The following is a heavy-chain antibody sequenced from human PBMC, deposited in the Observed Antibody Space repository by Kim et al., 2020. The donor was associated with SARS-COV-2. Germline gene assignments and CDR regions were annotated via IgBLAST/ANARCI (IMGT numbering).Heavy chain of an antibody. J-gene: IGHJ3*02. D-gene: IGHD3-22*01. CDR3: AKVPGYYDSSDGEAFDI. Sequence: VKGRFTISRDNSKNTLYLQMNSLRAEDTAVYYCAKVPGYYDSSDGEAFDIWGQGTMVTVSS. V-gene: IGHV3-30*02.